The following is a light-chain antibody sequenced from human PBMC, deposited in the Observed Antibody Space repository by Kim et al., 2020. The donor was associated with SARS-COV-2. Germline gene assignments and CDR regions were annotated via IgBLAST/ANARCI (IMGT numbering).Light chain of an antibody. Sequence: SYELIQPPSVSVSPGQTTSITCSGDKLGDKYASWYQQKPGQSPVMVIYQDNKRPSGIPQRFSGSNSGNTATLTISGTQAMDEADYYCQAWDSGTAVFGGGTQLTVL. CDR3: QAWDSGTAV. CDR1: KLGDKY. J-gene: IGLJ3*02. V-gene: IGLV3-1*01. CDR2: QDN.